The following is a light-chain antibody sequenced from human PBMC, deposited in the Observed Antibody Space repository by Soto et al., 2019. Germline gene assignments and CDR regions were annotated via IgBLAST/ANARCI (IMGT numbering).Light chain of an antibody. J-gene: IGKJ2*01. CDR3: QQYGSSPYT. V-gene: IGKV3D-20*01. Sequence: EIGLTQSPATLSLSPGERATLACGASQSVSSSDLAWYQQKPGLAPRLLIYDASSRATGIPDRFSGSGSGTDFTLTISRLEPEDFAVYYCQQYGSSPYTFGQGTKLEIK. CDR2: DAS. CDR1: QSVSSSD.